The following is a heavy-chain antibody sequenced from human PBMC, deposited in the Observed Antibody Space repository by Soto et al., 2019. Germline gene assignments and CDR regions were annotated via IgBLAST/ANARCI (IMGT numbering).Heavy chain of an antibody. V-gene: IGHV3-30-3*01. CDR3: VRDRSITMVRGRGIDY. CDR1: GFTFSSYA. CDR2: ISYDGSNK. Sequence: QVQLVESGGGVVQPGRSLRLSCAASGFTFSSYAMHWVRQAPGKGLEWVAVISYDGSNKYYADSVKGRFTISRDNSKNTLYLQMNSLRAEDTAVYYCVRDRSITMVRGRGIDYWGQGTLVTVSS. J-gene: IGHJ4*02. D-gene: IGHD3-10*01.